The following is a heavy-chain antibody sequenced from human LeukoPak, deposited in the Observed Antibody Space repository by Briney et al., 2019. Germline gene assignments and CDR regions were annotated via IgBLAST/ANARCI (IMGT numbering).Heavy chain of an antibody. Sequence: PGGSLRLSCAASGFTFSRWSMHWVRQAPGKGLEWVSRIKSDGSITTYEDSVKGRFTISRDNAKNTLYLQMSSLRAEDTAVYYCVRGPMLGTSTGALDIWGQGTTIIVSS. CDR2: IKSDGSIT. D-gene: IGHD3-10*02. V-gene: IGHV3-74*01. J-gene: IGHJ3*02. CDR1: GFTFSRWS. CDR3: VRGPMLGTSTGALDI.